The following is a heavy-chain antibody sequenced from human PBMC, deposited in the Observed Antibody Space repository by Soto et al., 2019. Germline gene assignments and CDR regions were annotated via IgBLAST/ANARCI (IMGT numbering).Heavy chain of an antibody. V-gene: IGHV3-30*18. J-gene: IGHJ5*02. CDR2: ISYDGSNK. Sequence: LRLSCAASGFTFSSYGMHWVRQAPGKGLEWVAVISYDGSNKYYADSVKGRFTISRDNSKNTLYLQMNSLRAEDTAVYYCAKDRAVESSGWYINWFDPWGQGTLVTVSS. CDR3: AKDRAVESSGWYINWFDP. CDR1: GFTFSSYG. D-gene: IGHD6-19*01.